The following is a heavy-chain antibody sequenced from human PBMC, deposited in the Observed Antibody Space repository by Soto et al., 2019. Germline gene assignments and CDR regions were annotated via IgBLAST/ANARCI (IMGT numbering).Heavy chain of an antibody. D-gene: IGHD5-12*01. J-gene: IGHJ4*02. CDR2: ISTSGSTV. V-gene: IGHV3-48*03. Sequence: GGSLRLSCAASRFTFSTYEMNWVRQAPGKGLEWVSYISTSGSTVYYADSVKGRFTISRDNTRNSLYLQMNSLRDEDTALYYCVRYCSTALCNGVATRTFDYWGQGTLVTVSS. CDR3: VRYCSTALCNGVATRTFDY. CDR1: RFTFSTYE.